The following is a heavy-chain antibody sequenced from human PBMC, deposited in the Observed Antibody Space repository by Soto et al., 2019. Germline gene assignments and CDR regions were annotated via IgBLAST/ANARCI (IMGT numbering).Heavy chain of an antibody. CDR3: ARHVYPGTRGLFDSYYYGMDV. V-gene: IGHV5-51*01. D-gene: IGHD2-15*01. CDR1: GYSFTSYW. Sequence: PGESLKISCKGSGYSFTSYWIGWVRQMPGKGLEWMGIIYPGDSDTRYSPSLQGQVTISADKSISTAYLQWSSLKASDTAMYYCARHVYPGTRGLFDSYYYGMDVRGQGTTVTVSS. CDR2: IYPGDSDT. J-gene: IGHJ6*02.